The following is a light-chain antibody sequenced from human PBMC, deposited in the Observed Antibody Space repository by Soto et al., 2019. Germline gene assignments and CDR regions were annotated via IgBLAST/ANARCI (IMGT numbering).Light chain of an antibody. CDR1: QTISSW. CDR2: DAS. CDR3: QHYNSYPYT. V-gene: IGKV1-5*01. J-gene: IGKJ2*01. Sequence: DIQMTQSPSTLSASAGDRVTITCRASQTISSWLAWYQQKPGKAPKLLLYDASTLASGAPSRFSGSGSGTEFTLTISSLQPDDFATYYCQHYNSYPYTFGQGTELEIK.